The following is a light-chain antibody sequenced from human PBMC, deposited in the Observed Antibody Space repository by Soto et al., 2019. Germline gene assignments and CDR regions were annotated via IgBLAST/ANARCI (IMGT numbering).Light chain of an antibody. CDR1: QTVITY. J-gene: IGKJ1*01. V-gene: IGKV1-39*01. Sequence: APSPSSLTASVGVSICITCGASQTVITYLNLYQQKPVKAPTLQISATSTLQSGVPSRFSGSESGTEFTLTITSLQPEDVSTYYCQQTYTTPRTFSQGTELE. CDR2: ATS. CDR3: QQTYTTPRT.